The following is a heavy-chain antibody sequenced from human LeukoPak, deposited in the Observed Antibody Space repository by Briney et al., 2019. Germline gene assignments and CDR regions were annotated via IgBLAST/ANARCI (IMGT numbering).Heavy chain of an antibody. D-gene: IGHD6-19*01. CDR1: GGSISSGSYY. Sequence: PSQTLSLTCTVSGGSISSGSYYWSWIRQPAGKGLEWIGRIYTSGSTNYNPSLKSRVTISVDTSKNQFSLKLSSVTAADTAVYYCARDGIAVAGHPILDYGKDVWGQGTTVTVSS. J-gene: IGHJ6*02. CDR3: ARDGIAVAGHPILDYGKDV. CDR2: IYTSGST. V-gene: IGHV4-61*02.